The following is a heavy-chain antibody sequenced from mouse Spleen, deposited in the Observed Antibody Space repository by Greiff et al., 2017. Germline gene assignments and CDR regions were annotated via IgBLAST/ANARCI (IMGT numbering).Heavy chain of an antibody. V-gene: IGHV1-76*01. CDR2: IYPGSGNT. D-gene: IGHD3-2*01. CDR3: ARRQLGLYAMDY. Sequence: QVQLKQSGAELVRPGASVKLSCKASGYTFTDYYINWVKQRPGQGLEWIARIYPGSGNTYYNEKFKGKSTLTAEKSSSTAYMQLSSLTSEDSAVYFCARRQLGLYAMDYWGQGTSVTVSS. J-gene: IGHJ4*01. CDR1: GYTFTDYY.